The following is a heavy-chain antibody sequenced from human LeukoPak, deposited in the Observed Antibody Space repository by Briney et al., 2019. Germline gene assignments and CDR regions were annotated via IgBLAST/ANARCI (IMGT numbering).Heavy chain of an antibody. CDR1: GGSISSSSYY. J-gene: IGHJ6*02. V-gene: IGHV4-39*07. CDR2: IYYSGST. D-gene: IGHD6-13*01. CDR3: ARRYSSSWPNRDYYYGMDV. Sequence: PSETLSLTCTVSGGSISSSSYYWGWIRQPPGKGLEWIGSIYYSGSTYYNPSLKSRVTISVDTSKNQFSLKLSSVTAADTAVYYCARRYSSSWPNRDYYYGMDVWGQGTTVTVSS.